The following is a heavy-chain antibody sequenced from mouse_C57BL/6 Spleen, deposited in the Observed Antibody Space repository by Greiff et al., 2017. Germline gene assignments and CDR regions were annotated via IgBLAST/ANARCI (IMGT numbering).Heavy chain of an antibody. Sequence: VQLQQSGAELVRPGASVKLSCTASGFNIKDDCMHWVKQRPEQGLEWIGWIDPENGDTDYASKFQGKATITADTSSNTAYLPLSSLTSEDTAVYYCTTPYGYDGSAGFAYWGQGTLVTFSA. V-gene: IGHV14-4*01. J-gene: IGHJ3*01. CDR3: TTPYGYDGSAGFAY. CDR1: GFNIKDDC. CDR2: IDPENGDT. D-gene: IGHD2-2*01.